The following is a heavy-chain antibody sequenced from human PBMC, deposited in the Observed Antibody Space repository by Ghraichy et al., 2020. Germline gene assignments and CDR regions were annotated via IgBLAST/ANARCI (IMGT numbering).Heavy chain of an antibody. D-gene: IGHD6-19*01. Sequence: SETLSLTCTVSGGSISSYYWSWIRQPPGKGLEWIGFINYSGSTNYNPSLKSRVTISVDTSKNQFSLRLSSVTAADTAVYFCARGRSSGWDSIYYFDFWGQGTLVTVSS. CDR3: ARGRSSGWDSIYYFDF. J-gene: IGHJ4*02. V-gene: IGHV4-59*01. CDR1: GGSISSYY. CDR2: INYSGST.